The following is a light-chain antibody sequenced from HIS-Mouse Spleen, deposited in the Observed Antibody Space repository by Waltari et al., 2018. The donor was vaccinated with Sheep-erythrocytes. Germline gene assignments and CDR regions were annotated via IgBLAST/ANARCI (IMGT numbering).Light chain of an antibody. V-gene: IGLV2-11*01. Sequence: QSALTQPRSVSGSPGQSVTISCTGTSIDVGGYNYVSWYQQHPGKAPKLMIYDVSKRPSGGPDRFSGSKSGNTASLTISGLQAEDEADYYCCSYAGSYNHVFATGTKVTVL. CDR3: CSYAGSYNHV. CDR2: DVS. CDR1: SIDVGGYNY. J-gene: IGLJ1*01.